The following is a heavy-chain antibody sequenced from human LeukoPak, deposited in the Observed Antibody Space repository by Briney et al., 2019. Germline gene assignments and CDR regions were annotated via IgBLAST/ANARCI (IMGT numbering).Heavy chain of an antibody. CDR3: AKDDEGGCSSTSCYKWFDP. CDR2: IRGRGDNT. CDR1: GFTFSSYW. J-gene: IGHJ5*02. Sequence: PGGSLGLSCAASGFTFSSYWMHWVRQAPGKGLEWVSSIRGRGDNTYYADSVKGRFTISRDNSKNTLYLQMNGLRAEDTAVYYCAKDDEGGCSSTSCYKWFDPWGLGTLVTVSS. V-gene: IGHV3-23*01. D-gene: IGHD2-2*02.